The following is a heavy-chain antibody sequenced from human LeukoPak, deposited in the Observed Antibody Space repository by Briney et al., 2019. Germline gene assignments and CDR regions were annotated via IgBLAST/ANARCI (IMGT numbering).Heavy chain of an antibody. D-gene: IGHD5-12*01. CDR2: IYYSGST. V-gene: IGHV4-38-2*02. J-gene: IGHJ4*02. CDR1: GYSISSAYY. CDR3: ARRTGSGYDF. Sequence: SETLSLTCSVSGYSISSAYYWGWIRQPPGKGLEWIGSIYYSGSTYYNPSLKSRLTISVDTSKNQFSLKLSSVTAADTSVYYCARRTGSGYDFWGQGTLVTVSS.